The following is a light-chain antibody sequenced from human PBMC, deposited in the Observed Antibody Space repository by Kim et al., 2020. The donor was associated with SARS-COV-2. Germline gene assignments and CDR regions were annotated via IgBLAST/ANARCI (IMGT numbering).Light chain of an antibody. CDR3: ATWDDSLNGWV. CDR2: GNN. J-gene: IGLJ3*02. V-gene: IGLV1-44*01. CDR1: SSNIGSNT. Sequence: GQRVTISCSGSSSNIGSNTVNWYQQLPGTAPTLLIYGNNQRPSGVPDRFSGSKSGTSASLAISGLQSEDEADYSCATWDDSLNGWVFGGGTQLTVL.